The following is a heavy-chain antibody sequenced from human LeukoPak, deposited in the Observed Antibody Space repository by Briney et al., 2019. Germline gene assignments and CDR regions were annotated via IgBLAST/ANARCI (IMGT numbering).Heavy chain of an antibody. D-gene: IGHD5-12*01. J-gene: IGHJ3*02. CDR3: ARALWAGATRSGAFDI. V-gene: IGHV3-48*04. CDR1: GITLSNYG. CDR2: ISSSGSTI. Sequence: PGGSLRLSCAVSGITLSNYGMSWVRQAPGKGLEWVSYISSSGSTIYYADSVKGRFTISRDNAKNSLYLQMNSLRAEDTAVYYCARALWAGATRSGAFDIWGQGTMVTVSS.